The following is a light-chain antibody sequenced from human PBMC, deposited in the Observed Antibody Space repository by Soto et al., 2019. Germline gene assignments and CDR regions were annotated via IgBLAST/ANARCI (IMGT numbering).Light chain of an antibody. CDR2: GNS. V-gene: IGLV1-40*01. Sequence: QSVLTQPPSVSGAPGQRVTISCTGSSSNIGAGYDVLWYQQLPGTAPKLLIYGNSNRPSGVPDRFSGSKSDTSASLAITGLQAEDEADYYCQSYDSSLSGFYVFGTGTKVTVL. CDR3: QSYDSSLSGFYV. J-gene: IGLJ1*01. CDR1: SSNIGAGYD.